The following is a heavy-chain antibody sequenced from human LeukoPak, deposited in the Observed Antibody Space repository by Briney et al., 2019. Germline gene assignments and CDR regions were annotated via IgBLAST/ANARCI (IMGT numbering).Heavy chain of an antibody. CDR1: GFSLSTSGMR. Sequence: SGPTLVNPTQTLTLTCTFSGFSLSTSGMRVGWIRQPPGKALEWLARIDWDDDKFYSTSLKTRLTISKDTFKNQVVLTMTNMDPVDTATYYCARGPYYFDYWGQGTLVTVSS. V-gene: IGHV2-70*04. J-gene: IGHJ4*02. CDR2: IDWDDDK. CDR3: ARGPYYFDY.